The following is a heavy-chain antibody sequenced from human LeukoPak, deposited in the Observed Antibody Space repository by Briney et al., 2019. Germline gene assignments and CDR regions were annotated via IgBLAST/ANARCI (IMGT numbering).Heavy chain of an antibody. Sequence: SETLSLTCTVSGGSISSSSYYWGWIRQPPGKGLEWIGSIYYSGSTYYNPSLKSRVTMSVDTSKNQFSLKLSSVTAADTAVYYCARGHGSGDPSFGGYPNWFDPWGQGTLVTVSS. D-gene: IGHD3-10*01. V-gene: IGHV4-39*07. CDR1: GGSISSSSYY. CDR3: ARGHGSGDPSFGGYPNWFDP. CDR2: IYYSGST. J-gene: IGHJ5*02.